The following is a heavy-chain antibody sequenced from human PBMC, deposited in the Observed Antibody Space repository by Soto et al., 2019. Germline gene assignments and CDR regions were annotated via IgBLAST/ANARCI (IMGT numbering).Heavy chain of an antibody. D-gene: IGHD1-26*01. CDR3: ATAGYSPPYYFDH. Sequence: PSETLSLTCAVSGGSISSGGYSWSWIRQPPGKGLEWIGYIYHSGSTYYNPSLKSRVTISVDRSKNQFSLKLSSVTAADTAVYYCATAGYSPPYYFDHWGQGTLVTVSS. V-gene: IGHV4-30-2*01. CDR2: IYHSGST. J-gene: IGHJ4*02. CDR1: GGSISSGGYS.